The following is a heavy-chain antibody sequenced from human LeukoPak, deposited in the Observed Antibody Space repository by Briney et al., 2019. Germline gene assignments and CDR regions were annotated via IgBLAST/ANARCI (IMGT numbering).Heavy chain of an antibody. J-gene: IGHJ4*02. CDR2: IYKNAIT. V-gene: IGHV3-66*01. Sequence: GGSLRLSCAASGFTVSSNYMTWVRQAPGKGLEWVSVIYKNAITYHADTVKGRFTIARDNAKNSVYLEMNSLRADDTAVYYCARSARLMKGVVEVTALDDWGQGTLVTVSS. CDR1: GFTVSSNY. D-gene: IGHD3-3*01. CDR3: ARSARLMKGVVEVTALDD.